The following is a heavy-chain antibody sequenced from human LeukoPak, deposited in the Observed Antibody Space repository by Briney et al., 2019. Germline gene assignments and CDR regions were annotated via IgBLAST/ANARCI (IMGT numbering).Heavy chain of an antibody. CDR1: GDSISSYY. D-gene: IGHD5-18*01. CDR3: ARVLGYSYGRASRYYMDV. V-gene: IGHV4-34*01. Sequence: SETLSLTCTVSGDSISSYYWSWIRQPPGKGLEWIGEINHSGSTNYNPSLKSRVTISVDASKNQFSLKLSSVTAADTAVYYCARVLGYSYGRASRYYMDVWGKGTTVTVSS. CDR2: INHSGST. J-gene: IGHJ6*03.